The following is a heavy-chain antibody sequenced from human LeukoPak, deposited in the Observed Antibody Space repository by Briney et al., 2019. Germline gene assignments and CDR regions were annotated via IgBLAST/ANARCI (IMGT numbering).Heavy chain of an antibody. J-gene: IGHJ5*02. CDR2: ISSSGNTI. D-gene: IGHD3-3*01. CDR1: GGSISSSSYY. CDR3: ARGFGDL. Sequence: LSLTCTVSGGSISSSSYYWGWIRQPPGKGLEWVSYISSSGNTIYYADSVKGRFTISRDNAKNSLYLQMNSLRAEDTAVYYCARGFGDLWGQGTLVTVSS. V-gene: IGHV3-11*04.